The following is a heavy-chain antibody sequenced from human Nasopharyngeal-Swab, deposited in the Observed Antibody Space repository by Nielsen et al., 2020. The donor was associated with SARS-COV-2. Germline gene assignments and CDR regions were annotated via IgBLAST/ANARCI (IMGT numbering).Heavy chain of an antibody. CDR3: AKSTVRSVY. D-gene: IGHD4-11*01. CDR1: GFTFSSYA. Sequence: GESLKISCAASGFTFSSYAVSWVRQAPGKGLEWVSAISGSGGSTYYADSVKGRFTISRDNSKNTLYLQMNSLRAEDTAVYYCAKSTVRSVYWGQGTLVTVSS. V-gene: IGHV3-23*01. CDR2: ISGSGGST. J-gene: IGHJ4*02.